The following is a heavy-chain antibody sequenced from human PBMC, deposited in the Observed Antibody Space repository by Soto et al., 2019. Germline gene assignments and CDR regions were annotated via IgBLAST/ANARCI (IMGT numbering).Heavy chain of an antibody. CDR2: ISYDGSDK. V-gene: IGHV3-30*04. CDR1: GFTFSTYA. D-gene: IGHD3-22*01. CDR3: AVSSYYDSSGDSYYFDY. Sequence: GGSLRLSCAASGFTFSTYAMNWVRQAPGKGLEWVAVISYDGSDKYYADSVKGRFTISRDNAKKLLYLQVNSLRAEDTAVYYCAVSSYYDSSGDSYYFDYWGQGTLVTVSS. J-gene: IGHJ4*02.